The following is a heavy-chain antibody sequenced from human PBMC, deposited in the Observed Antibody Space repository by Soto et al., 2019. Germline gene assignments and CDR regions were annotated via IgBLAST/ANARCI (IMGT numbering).Heavy chain of an antibody. V-gene: IGHV3-30-3*01. CDR3: ARDYHNGAYYPAS. CDR1: GFTFNTYA. CDR2: VSYDGSTK. J-gene: IGHJ5*02. Sequence: HPGGSLRLSCAASGFTFNTYAIHWVRQAPGKGLEWVAAVSYDGSTKYYADSVKGRFTISRDDSKKTVYLQMNSLRAEDTAVYFCARDYHNGAYYPASWGQGTQVTVSS. D-gene: IGHD3-22*01.